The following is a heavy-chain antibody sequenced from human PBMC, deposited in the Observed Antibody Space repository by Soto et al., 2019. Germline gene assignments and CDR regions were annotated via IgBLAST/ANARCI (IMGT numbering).Heavy chain of an antibody. CDR1: GFTFSSFW. CDR2: IGASGSST. D-gene: IGHD3-22*01. J-gene: IGHJ4*02. CDR3: AKVVDYDSTGYYSHLDH. V-gene: IGHV3-23*01. Sequence: GGSLRLSCAASGFTFSSFWMSWVRQAPGKGLEWVSVIGASGSSTFHADSVKGRFTISRDNSKNTLFLQMNSLRAEDTAVYYCAKVVDYDSTGYYSHLDHWGQGTLVTVSS.